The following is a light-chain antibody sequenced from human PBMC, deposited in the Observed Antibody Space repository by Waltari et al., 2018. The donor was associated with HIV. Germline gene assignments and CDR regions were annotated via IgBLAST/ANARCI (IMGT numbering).Light chain of an antibody. V-gene: IGLV2-14*03. Sequence: QSALTQPASVSGSPGQSITISCTGTSTDVGGFNYVSWYQQHPGKAPKLIIYDVSNRPSGVSNRFSGSKSGNTASLTITGLQPEDEADYFCSSYASSSTLVFGGGTNLTVL. J-gene: IGLJ3*02. CDR1: STDVGGFNY. CDR2: DVS. CDR3: SSYASSSTLV.